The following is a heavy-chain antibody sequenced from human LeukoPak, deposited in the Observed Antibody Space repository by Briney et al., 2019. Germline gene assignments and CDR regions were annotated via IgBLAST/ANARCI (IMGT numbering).Heavy chain of an antibody. Sequence: KSSETLSLTCTVSGGSISSSSYYWGWIRQPPGKGLEWIGSIYYSGSTYYNPSLKSRVTISVDTSKNQFSLKLSSVTAEDTAVYYCANHVVPAAMESPFDYWGQGTLVTVSS. CDR1: GGSISSSSYY. V-gene: IGHV4-39*07. CDR3: ANHVVPAAMESPFDY. D-gene: IGHD2-2*01. J-gene: IGHJ4*02. CDR2: IYYSGST.